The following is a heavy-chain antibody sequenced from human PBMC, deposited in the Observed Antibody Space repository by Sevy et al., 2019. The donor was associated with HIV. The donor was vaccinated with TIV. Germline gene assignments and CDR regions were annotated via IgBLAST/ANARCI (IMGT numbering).Heavy chain of an antibody. Sequence: ASVKVSCKVSGYTLTELSMHWVRQAPGKGLEWMGGFDPEDGETIYAQKFQGRVTMTEETSTDAAYMELSSLRSEDTALYYCATDWYYYVSSGYYPKAAFDIWGQGTMVTVSS. D-gene: IGHD3-22*01. V-gene: IGHV1-24*01. CDR1: GYTLTELS. J-gene: IGHJ3*02. CDR3: ATDWYYYVSSGYYPKAAFDI. CDR2: FDPEDGET.